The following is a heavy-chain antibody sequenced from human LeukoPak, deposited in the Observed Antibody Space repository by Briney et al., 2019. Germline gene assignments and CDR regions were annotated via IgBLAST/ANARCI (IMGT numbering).Heavy chain of an antibody. Sequence: GGSLRLSCAASGFTFSSYEMNWVRQAPGKGLEWVAYISGSGRTMSYADSVKGRFTISRDNAKNSLYLQMNSLRVADTAVYHCARGGLYGYDVFDYWGQGTLVTVSS. D-gene: IGHD5-12*01. CDR3: ARGGLYGYDVFDY. CDR1: GFTFSSYE. CDR2: ISGSGRTM. V-gene: IGHV3-48*03. J-gene: IGHJ4*02.